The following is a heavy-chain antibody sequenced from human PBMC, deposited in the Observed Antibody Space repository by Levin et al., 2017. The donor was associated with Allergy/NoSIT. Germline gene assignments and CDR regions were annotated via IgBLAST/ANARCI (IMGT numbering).Heavy chain of an antibody. D-gene: IGHD3-22*01. CDR2: IYYTGST. V-gene: IGHV4-59*08. CDR1: GGSISSYY. J-gene: IGHJ3*02. Sequence: PGGSLRLSCTVSGGSISSYYWSWIRQPPGKGLEWIGYIYYTGSTNYNPSLKSRVTISVDTSKKQFSLKLSSVTAADTAVYYCARHVNYYDSWHAFDIWGQGTMVTVSS. CDR3: ARHVNYYDSWHAFDI.